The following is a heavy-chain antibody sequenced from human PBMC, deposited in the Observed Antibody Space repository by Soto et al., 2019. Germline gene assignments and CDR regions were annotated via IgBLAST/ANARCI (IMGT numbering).Heavy chain of an antibody. J-gene: IGHJ6*02. CDR3: ARDSSSWFGYYYYYGMDV. V-gene: IGHV3-30*04. CDR2: ISYDGSNK. Sequence: QVQLVESGGGVVQPGRSLRLSCAASGFTFSSYAMHWVRQAPGKGLEWVAVISYDGSNKYYADSVKGRFTISRDNSKNTLYLQMNSLRAEDTAVYYCARDSSSWFGYYYYYGMDVWGQGTTVTVSS. D-gene: IGHD6-13*01. CDR1: GFTFSSYA.